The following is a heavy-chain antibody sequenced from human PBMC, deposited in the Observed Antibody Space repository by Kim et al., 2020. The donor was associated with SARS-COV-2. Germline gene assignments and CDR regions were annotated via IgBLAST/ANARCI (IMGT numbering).Heavy chain of an antibody. CDR1: GFTFSPNA. D-gene: IGHD3-10*01. J-gene: IGHJ4*02. CDR3: AKDLWGFSGNDY. CDR2: IGGDEKT. V-gene: IGHV3-23*01. Sequence: GGSLRLSCAASGFTFSPNAMNWVRQAPGKGLEWVAGIGGDEKTYYADSEKGRFTISRDNSKNTLYLQMNSVRAEDTARYYCAKDLWGFSGNDYWGQGTLVSVST.